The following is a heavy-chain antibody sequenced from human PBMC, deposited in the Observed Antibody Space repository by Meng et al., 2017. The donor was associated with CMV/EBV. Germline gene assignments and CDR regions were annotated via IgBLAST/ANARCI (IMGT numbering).Heavy chain of an antibody. CDR2: INHRGST. Sequence: SETLSLTSAVYGGSFSGYDWTWIRQSPGKGLEWIGEINHRGSTNYNPSLKSRLTISLDTSKNQFSLKLKSVTAADTAVYYCARGSTSVTMIVVVFTAASLAYDSWGQGTLVTVSS. J-gene: IGHJ4*02. V-gene: IGHV4-34*01. CDR1: GGSFSGYD. CDR3: ARGSTSVTMIVVVFTAASLAYDS. D-gene: IGHD3-22*01.